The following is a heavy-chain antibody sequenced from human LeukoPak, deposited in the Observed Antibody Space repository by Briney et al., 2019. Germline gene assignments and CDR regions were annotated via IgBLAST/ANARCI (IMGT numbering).Heavy chain of an antibody. J-gene: IGHJ6*03. D-gene: IGHD2-2*01. CDR1: GYTFTGYY. CDR2: INPNSGGT. Sequence: GASVKVSCKASGYTFTGYYMHWVRQAPGQGLEWMGWINPNSGGTNYAQKFQGRVTMTRDTSISTAYMELSRLRSDDTAVYYCARGTSLYCSSTSCYYYYYMDVWGKGTTVTVSS. CDR3: ARGTSLYCSSTSCYYYYYMDV. V-gene: IGHV1-2*02.